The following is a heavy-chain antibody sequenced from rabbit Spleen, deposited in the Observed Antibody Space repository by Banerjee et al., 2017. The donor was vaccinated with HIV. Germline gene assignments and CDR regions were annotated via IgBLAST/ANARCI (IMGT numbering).Heavy chain of an antibody. Sequence: QSLEESGGDLVKPGASLTLTCIASGVSFSANSYICWVRQAPGKGLEWIVCTDSGSSGFTYFASWAKGRFTISKTSSTTVTLQMTSLTAADTATYICARVRTLLLDAGYGYAIDFFGLWGPGTLVTVS. J-gene: IGHJ4*01. CDR1: GVSFSANSY. CDR2: TDSGSSGFT. D-gene: IGHD6-1*01. CDR3: ARVRTLLLDAGYGYAIDFFGL. V-gene: IGHV1S40*01.